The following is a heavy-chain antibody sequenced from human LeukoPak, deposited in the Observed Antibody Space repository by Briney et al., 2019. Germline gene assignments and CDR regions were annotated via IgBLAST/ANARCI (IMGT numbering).Heavy chain of an antibody. CDR3: ARGSSAAGRPQNRQHDY. V-gene: IGHV4-34*01. J-gene: IGHJ4*02. D-gene: IGHD6-19*01. CDR2: INHSGST. Sequence: PSETLSLTCAVYGGSFSGYYWSWIRQPPGKGLEWIGEINHSGSTNYNPSLKSRVTISVDTSKNQFSLKLSSVTAADTAVYYCARGSSAAGRPQNRQHDYWGQGTLVTVSS. CDR1: GGSFSGYY.